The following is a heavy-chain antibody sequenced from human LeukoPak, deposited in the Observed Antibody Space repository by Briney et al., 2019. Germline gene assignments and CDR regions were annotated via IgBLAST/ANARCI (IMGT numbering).Heavy chain of an antibody. CDR3: TTGYCSSTSCSYYFDY. CDR2: IESKTDGGTT. D-gene: IGHD2-2*01. V-gene: IGHV3-15*04. J-gene: IGHJ4*02. CDR1: GFTFSNAW. Sequence: KPGGSLRLSCAASGFTFSNAWMSWVRQAPGKGLEWVGRIESKTDGGTTDYAAPVKGRFTISRDDSKDTLYLQMISLKTEDTAAYYCTTGYCSSTSCSYYFDYWGQGTLVTVSS.